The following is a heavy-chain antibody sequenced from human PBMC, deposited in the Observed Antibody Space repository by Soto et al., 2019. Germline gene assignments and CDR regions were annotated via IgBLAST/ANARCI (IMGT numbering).Heavy chain of an antibody. J-gene: IGHJ5*02. CDR3: ASPQGWYSPRLGDWFDP. D-gene: IGHD6-19*01. Sequence: SETLSLTCAIYGGSFSGYFWSWIRQPPGKGLEWIGEINHSGSTNYNPSLKSRVTISVDTSKNQFSLKLSSVTAADTAVYYCASPQGWYSPRLGDWFDPWGQGTLVTVSS. CDR2: INHSGST. V-gene: IGHV4-34*01. CDR1: GGSFSGYF.